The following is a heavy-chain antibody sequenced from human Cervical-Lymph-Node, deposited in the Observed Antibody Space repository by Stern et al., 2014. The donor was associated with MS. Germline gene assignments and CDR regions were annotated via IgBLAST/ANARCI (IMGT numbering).Heavy chain of an antibody. CDR3: ARFHYDKVFDI. J-gene: IGHJ3*02. CDR2: ISAYNANT. D-gene: IGHD3-22*01. Sequence: VQLVESGAEVKQTGASVKVSCKASGYTLTSYGFSWVRQAPGQGLEWMGCISAYNANTNYAQNFQDRVTMTTNTSTSTADMELRNLRSDDTAIYYCARFHYDKVFDIWGQGTLVTVSS. V-gene: IGHV1-18*01. CDR1: GYTLTSYG.